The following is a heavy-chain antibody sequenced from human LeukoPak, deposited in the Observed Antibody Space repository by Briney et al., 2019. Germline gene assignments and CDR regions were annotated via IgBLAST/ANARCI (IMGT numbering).Heavy chain of an antibody. CDR2: IDPSDSYT. CDR1: GYSFTNYY. V-gene: IGHV5-10-1*01. Sequence: GASLKISCKGSGYSFTNYYINWVRQLPGKGLEWMGRIDPSDSYTNYSPSFQGHVTISTDKSISTAYLQWSSLKASDTAIYYCARTAPGHVNWFDPWGQGTLVTVSS. J-gene: IGHJ5*02. CDR3: ARTAPGHVNWFDP.